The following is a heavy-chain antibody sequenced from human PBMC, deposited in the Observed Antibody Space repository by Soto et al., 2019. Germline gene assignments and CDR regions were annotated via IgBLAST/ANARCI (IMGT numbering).Heavy chain of an antibody. CDR1: GFSLSNARMG. V-gene: IGHV2-26*01. CDR3: ARIRRKNEWELLDFDY. Sequence: QVTLKESGPVLVKPTETLTLTCTVSGFSLSNARMGVSWIRQPPGKALEWLAHIFSNDEKSYSPSLKSRLTISKDTTKSQVVLTMTNMDPVDTATYYCARIRRKNEWELLDFDYWGQGTLVTVSS. CDR2: IFSNDEK. D-gene: IGHD1-26*01. J-gene: IGHJ4*02.